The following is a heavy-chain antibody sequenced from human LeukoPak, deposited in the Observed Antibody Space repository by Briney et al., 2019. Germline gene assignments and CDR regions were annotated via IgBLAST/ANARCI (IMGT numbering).Heavy chain of an antibody. Sequence: GGSLRLSCGASGFTFSSYWMSWVRQAPGKGLEWVANIKQDGSEKYYVDSVKGRFTISRDNAKNSLYLQMNSLRAEDTAVYYCAREGMAISWFDPWGQGTLVTVSS. CDR2: IKQDGSEK. V-gene: IGHV3-7*01. CDR3: AREGMAISWFDP. D-gene: IGHD5-24*01. J-gene: IGHJ5*02. CDR1: GFTFSSYW.